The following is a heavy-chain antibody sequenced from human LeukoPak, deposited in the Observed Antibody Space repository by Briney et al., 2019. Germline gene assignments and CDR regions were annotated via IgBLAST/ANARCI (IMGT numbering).Heavy chain of an antibody. J-gene: IGHJ6*03. CDR3: AAQPGIAAAGSYYIDA. CDR2: IYYSGST. V-gene: IGHV4-30-4*01. CDR1: GGSISSGESY. D-gene: IGHD6-13*01. Sequence: PSQTLSPTCTVSGGSISSGESYWGWIRQPPGRGLEWIGYIYYSGSTYYNPSLKSRVTISVDTTQHQFSLKLSSLTAPHATLYYCAAQPGIAAAGSYYIDAWGRRTTVTVSS.